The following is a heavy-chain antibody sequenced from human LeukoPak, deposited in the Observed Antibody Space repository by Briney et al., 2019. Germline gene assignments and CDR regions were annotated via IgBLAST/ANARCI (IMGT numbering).Heavy chain of an antibody. Sequence: GGSLRLSCAASGFTFSSYSMNWVRQAPGKGLEWVSSISSSSSYIYYADSVKGRFTISRDNAKNSLYLQMNSLRAGDTAVYYCARTYYDILTGSKDAFDIWGQGTMVAVSS. D-gene: IGHD3-9*01. CDR3: ARTYYDILTGSKDAFDI. CDR1: GFTFSSYS. J-gene: IGHJ3*02. CDR2: ISSSSSYI. V-gene: IGHV3-21*01.